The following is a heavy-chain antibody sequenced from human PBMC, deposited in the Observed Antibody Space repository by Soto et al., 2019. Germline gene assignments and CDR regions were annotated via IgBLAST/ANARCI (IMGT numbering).Heavy chain of an antibody. V-gene: IGHV3-11*05. Sequence: QVQLEESGGGLVEPGGSLRLSCAASGFRVSDNYMTWIRQAPGKGLEWVSYISSSGGYTNYADSVKGRFTISKDNAKNTMSLQMDSLRGDDTAVDFCARSAGRSQALRYDFGVDVWGEGTTVTVSS. CDR2: ISSSGGYT. D-gene: IGHD3-10*01. CDR1: GFRVSDNY. J-gene: IGHJ6*04. CDR3: ARSAGRSQALRYDFGVDV.